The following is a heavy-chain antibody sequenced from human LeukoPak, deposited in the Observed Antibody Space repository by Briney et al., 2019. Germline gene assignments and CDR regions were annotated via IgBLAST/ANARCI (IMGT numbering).Heavy chain of an antibody. CDR1: GGSISSYY. CDR3: ARGRWYYGSGSYYTEPVDY. V-gene: IGHV4-59*01. J-gene: IGHJ4*02. CDR2: IYHSGST. D-gene: IGHD3-10*01. Sequence: SETLSLTCTVSGGSISSYYWTWIRQPPGKGLEWIGYIYHSGSTNYNPSLKSRVTISVDTSKNQFSLKLSSVTAADTAVYYCARGRWYYGSGSYYTEPVDYWGQGTPVTVSS.